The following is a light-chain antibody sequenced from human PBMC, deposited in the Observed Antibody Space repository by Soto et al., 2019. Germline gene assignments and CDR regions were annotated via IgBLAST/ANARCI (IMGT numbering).Light chain of an antibody. CDR3: TSWTTSTTMI. J-gene: IGLJ2*01. V-gene: IGLV2-14*03. CDR1: TSVIGAYNF. CDR2: DVN. Sequence: QSALTQPASVSGSPGQSITISCTGTTSVIGAYNFVSWYQQQPGKAPKLMLYDVNIRPSGVSNRFSGSKSGNTASLTISGLEAEDEADYYCTSWTTSTTMIFGGGTKVTVL.